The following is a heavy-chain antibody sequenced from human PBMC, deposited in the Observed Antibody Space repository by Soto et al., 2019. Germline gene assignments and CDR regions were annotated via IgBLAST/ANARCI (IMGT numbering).Heavy chain of an antibody. J-gene: IGHJ4*02. D-gene: IGHD6-19*01. V-gene: IGHV1-69*01. Sequence: QVQLVQSGAEVKKPGSSVQVSCKASGGTFSSYAISWVRQAPGQGLEWMGGIIPIFGTANYAQKFQGRVTITADESTSTAYMELSSPRYEDTSVYYCARQEQWLHPLFDYWGQGTLVTFSS. CDR2: IIPIFGTA. CDR3: ARQEQWLHPLFDY. CDR1: GGTFSSYA.